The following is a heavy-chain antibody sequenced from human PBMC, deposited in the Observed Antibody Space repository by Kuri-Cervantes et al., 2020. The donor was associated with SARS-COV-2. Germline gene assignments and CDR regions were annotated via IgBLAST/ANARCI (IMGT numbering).Heavy chain of an antibody. D-gene: IGHD2-21*01. V-gene: IGHV3-11*04. CDR3: ATEDPILSAFDY. CDR2: ISSSGSTI. J-gene: IGHJ4*02. CDR1: GFTFSDYY. Sequence: GGSLRLSCAASGFTFSDYYMSWIRQAPGKGLEWVSYISSSGSTIYYADSVKGRFTISRDNAKNSLYLQMNSLRAEDTAVYYCATEDPILSAFDYWGQGTLVTVSS.